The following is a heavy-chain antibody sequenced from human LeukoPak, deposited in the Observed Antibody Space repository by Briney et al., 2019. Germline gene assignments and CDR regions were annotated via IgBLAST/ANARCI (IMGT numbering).Heavy chain of an antibody. CDR3: ATVTVAGPSAFDY. CDR1: GYSISSGYY. CDR2: IYHSGST. Sequence: SETLSLTCTVSGYSISSGYYWGWIRQPPGKGLEWIGSIYHSGSTYYNPSLKSRVTISVDTSKNQFSLKLSSVTAADTAVYYCATVTVAGPSAFDYWGQGTLVTVSS. D-gene: IGHD6-19*01. J-gene: IGHJ4*02. V-gene: IGHV4-38-2*02.